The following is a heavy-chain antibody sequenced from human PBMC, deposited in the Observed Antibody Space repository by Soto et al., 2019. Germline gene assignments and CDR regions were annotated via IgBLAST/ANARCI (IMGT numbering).Heavy chain of an antibody. V-gene: IGHV5-51*01. D-gene: IGHD6-19*01. Sequence: PGESLKISCKGSGYSFTSYWIGWVRQMPGKGLEWMGIIYPGDSDTRYSPSFQGQVTISADKSISTAYLQWSSLKASDTAMYYCARISNRIAVAGAFWFDPWGQGTLVTVSS. CDR3: ARISNRIAVAGAFWFDP. J-gene: IGHJ5*02. CDR1: GYSFTSYW. CDR2: IYPGDSDT.